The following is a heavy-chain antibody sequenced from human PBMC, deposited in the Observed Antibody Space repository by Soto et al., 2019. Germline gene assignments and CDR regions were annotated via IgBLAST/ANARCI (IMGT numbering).Heavy chain of an antibody. CDR3: ASGSAMGADH. CDR1: GVTSSTHT. CDR2: IIPLFGTG. Sequence: ASVKVSCKASGVTSSTHTITWVRQAPGQGLEWMGGIIPLFGTGHKAQKFQGRITIIADKSTSTAYMELSSLRSEDTAVYFCASGSAMGADHWGQGALVTVSS. J-gene: IGHJ5*02. D-gene: IGHD5-18*01. V-gene: IGHV1-69*06.